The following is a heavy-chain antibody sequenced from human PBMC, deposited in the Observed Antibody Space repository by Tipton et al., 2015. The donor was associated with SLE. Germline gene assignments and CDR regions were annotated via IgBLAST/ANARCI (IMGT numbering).Heavy chain of an antibody. D-gene: IGHD6-13*01. CDR2: IYYSGST. J-gene: IGHJ3*02. Sequence: TLSLTCTVSGGSISSHYWSWIRQPPGKGLEWIGYIYYSGSTNYNPSLKSRVTISVDTSKNQFSLKLSSVTAADSAVYYCARVQQLHAFDIWGLGTMVTVSS. CDR3: ARVQQLHAFDI. V-gene: IGHV4-59*11. CDR1: GGSISSHY.